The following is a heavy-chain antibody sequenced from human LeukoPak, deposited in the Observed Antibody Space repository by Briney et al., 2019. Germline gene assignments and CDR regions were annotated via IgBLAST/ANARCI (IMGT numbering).Heavy chain of an antibody. D-gene: IGHD6-6*01. CDR1: GGSISSYY. Sequence: PSETLSLTCTVSGGSISSYYWSWIRQPPGKGLEWIGYIYYSGSTNHNPSLKSRVTISVDTSKNQFSLKLSSVTAADTAVYYCVRVGVASSSPLDYWGQGTLVTVSS. J-gene: IGHJ4*02. CDR2: IYYSGST. V-gene: IGHV4-59*01. CDR3: VRVGVASSSPLDY.